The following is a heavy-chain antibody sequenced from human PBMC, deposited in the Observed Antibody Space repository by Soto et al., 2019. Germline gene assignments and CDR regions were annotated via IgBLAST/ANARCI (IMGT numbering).Heavy chain of an antibody. CDR3: AKPIWFGTSTPYYYYGMDV. V-gene: IGHV3-30*18. D-gene: IGHD3-10*01. Sequence: LRLSCAASGFTFSSYGMHWVRQAPGKGLEWVAVISYDGSNKYYADSVKGRFTISRDNSKNTLYLQMNSLRAEDTAVYYCAKPIWFGTSTPYYYYGMDVWGQGTTVTVSS. CDR2: ISYDGSNK. J-gene: IGHJ6*02. CDR1: GFTFSSYG.